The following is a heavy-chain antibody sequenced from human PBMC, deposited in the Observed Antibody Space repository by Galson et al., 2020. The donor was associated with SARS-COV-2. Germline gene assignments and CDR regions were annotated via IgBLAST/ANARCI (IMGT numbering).Heavy chain of an antibody. Sequence: GESLKISCVASGLTVSNNYMRWVRQAPGKGLEWVSLIYSGGNTHYADSVKGRFIISRDNFKNTLYLQMNSLRADDTAVYYCARDPPGIAATGGWSQGTLVTVSS. V-gene: IGHV3-53*01. CDR1: GLTVSNNY. CDR3: ARDPPGIAATGG. J-gene: IGHJ1*01. D-gene: IGHD6-13*01. CDR2: IYSGGNT.